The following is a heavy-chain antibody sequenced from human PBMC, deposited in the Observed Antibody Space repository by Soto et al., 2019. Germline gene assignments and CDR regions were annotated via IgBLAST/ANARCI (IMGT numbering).Heavy chain of an antibody. CDR1: GFTFSSYG. V-gene: IGHV3-30*18. Sequence: GGSLRLSCAASGFTFSSYGMHWVRQAPGKGLEWVAVISYDGSNKYYADSVKGRFTISRDNSKNTLYLQMNSLRAEDTAVYYCAKDRDPHCGGDCSNGMDVWGQGTTVTV. D-gene: IGHD2-21*02. CDR3: AKDRDPHCGGDCSNGMDV. J-gene: IGHJ6*02. CDR2: ISYDGSNK.